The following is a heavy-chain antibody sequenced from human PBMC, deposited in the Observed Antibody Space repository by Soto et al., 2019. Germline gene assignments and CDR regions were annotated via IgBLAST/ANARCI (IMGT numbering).Heavy chain of an antibody. D-gene: IGHD3-22*01. V-gene: IGHV3-7*01. CDR3: AREFYDSSGYYSFW. CDR1: GFTFSSYW. Sequence: GGSLRLSCAASGFTFSSYWMSWVRQAPGKGLEWVANIKQDGSEKYYVDSVKGRFTISRDNAKNSLYLQMNSLRAEDTAVYYCAREFYDSSGYYSFWWGQGTLVTVSS. CDR2: IKQDGSEK. J-gene: IGHJ4*02.